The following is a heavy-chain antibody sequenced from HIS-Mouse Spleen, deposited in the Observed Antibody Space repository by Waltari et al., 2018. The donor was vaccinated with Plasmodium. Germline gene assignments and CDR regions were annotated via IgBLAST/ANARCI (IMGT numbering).Heavy chain of an antibody. CDR3: ARASIWFGELLFDY. V-gene: IGHV4-59*01. D-gene: IGHD3-10*01. Sequence: QVQLQESGPGLVKPSETLSLTCTVSGVSISSYYWSWIRQPPGKGLEWIGYIYYSGSTNYNPSLKSRVTISVDTSKNHFSLKLSSVTAADTAVYYCARASIWFGELLFDYWGQGTLVTVSS. J-gene: IGHJ4*02. CDR1: GVSISSYY. CDR2: IYYSGST.